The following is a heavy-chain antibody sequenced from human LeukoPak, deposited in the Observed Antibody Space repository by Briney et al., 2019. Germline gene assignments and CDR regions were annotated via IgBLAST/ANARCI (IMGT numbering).Heavy chain of an antibody. J-gene: IGHJ4*02. V-gene: IGHV3-49*04. Sequence: GGSLRLSCTASGFTFGDYAMSWVRQAPGKGLEWVGFIRSKAYGGTTEYAASVKGRFTISRDDSKSIAYLQMNSLKTEDTAVYYCTGNGEGTLGRFDYWGQGTLVTVSS. D-gene: IGHD1-1*01. CDR3: TGNGEGTLGRFDY. CDR1: GFTFGDYA. CDR2: IRSKAYGGTT.